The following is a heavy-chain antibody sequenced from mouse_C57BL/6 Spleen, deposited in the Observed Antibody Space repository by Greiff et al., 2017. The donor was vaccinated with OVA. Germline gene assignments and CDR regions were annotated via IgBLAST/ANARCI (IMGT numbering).Heavy chain of an antibody. V-gene: IGHV1-42*01. Sequence: SGYSFTGHYMDWVKQSPEKSLEWIGEINPSTGGTTYNQKFKAKATLTVDKSSSTAYMQLKSLTSDDSAVYYCARWAYWGQGTLVTASA. CDR1: GYSFTGHY. J-gene: IGHJ3*01. CDR3: ARWAY. CDR2: INPSTGGT.